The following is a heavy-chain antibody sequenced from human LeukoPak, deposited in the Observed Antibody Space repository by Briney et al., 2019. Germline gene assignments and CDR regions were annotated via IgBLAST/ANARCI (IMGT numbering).Heavy chain of an antibody. J-gene: IGHJ4*02. Sequence: GGSLRLSCAASGLTFSTSPMNWVRQAPGKGLEWVSTSGTTADTYYADYVKGRFTISRDNSKNTLYLQMTSLRAEDTALYYCATKTPGNYPYDYWGQGTLVIVSP. CDR3: ATKTPGNYPYDY. CDR1: GLTFSTSP. CDR2: TSGTTADT. D-gene: IGHD3-22*01. V-gene: IGHV3-23*01.